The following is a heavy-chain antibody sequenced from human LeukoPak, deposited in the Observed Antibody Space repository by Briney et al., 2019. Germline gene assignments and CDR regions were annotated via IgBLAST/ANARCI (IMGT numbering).Heavy chain of an antibody. D-gene: IGHD3/OR15-3a*01. J-gene: IGHJ4*02. CDR3: ARDSGFSGTQRGEY. CDR1: GFTFSSYA. CDR2: ISYDGSNK. Sequence: GRSLRLSCAASGFTFSSYAMHWVRQAPGKGLEWVAVISYDGSNKYYADSVKGRFTISRDNSKNTLYLQMNSLRAEDTAVYYCARDSGFSGTQRGEYWGQGTLVTVSS. V-gene: IGHV3-30*04.